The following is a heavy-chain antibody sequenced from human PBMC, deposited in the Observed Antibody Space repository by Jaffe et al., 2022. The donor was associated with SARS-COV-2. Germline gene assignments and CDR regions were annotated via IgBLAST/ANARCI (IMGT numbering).Heavy chain of an antibody. J-gene: IGHJ6*02. Sequence: EVQLVESGGGLVQPGGSLRLSCAASGFTFSSYSMNWVRQAPGKGLEWVSYISSSSSTIYYADSVKGRFTISRDNAKNSLYLQMNSLRDEDTAVYYCARDMGPRIGGYDYNYYYGMDVWGQGTTVTVSS. CDR2: ISSSSSTI. D-gene: IGHD5-12*01. CDR1: GFTFSSYS. V-gene: IGHV3-48*02. CDR3: ARDMGPRIGGYDYNYYYGMDV.